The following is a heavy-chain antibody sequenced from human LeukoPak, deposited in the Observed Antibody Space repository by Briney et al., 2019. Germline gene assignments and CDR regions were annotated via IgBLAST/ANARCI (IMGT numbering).Heavy chain of an antibody. V-gene: IGHV3-23*01. D-gene: IGHD6-13*01. CDR1: GFTLRSYV. CDR3: ARRAEGLNFDY. CDR2: ISGSGGST. Sequence: GGSLRLSCAASGFTLRSYVMSWVRQAPGKGLEWVSAISGSGGSTYYADSVKGRFTISRDNSKNTLYLQMNSLRAEDTAVYYCARRAEGLNFDYWGQGTLVTVSS. J-gene: IGHJ4*02.